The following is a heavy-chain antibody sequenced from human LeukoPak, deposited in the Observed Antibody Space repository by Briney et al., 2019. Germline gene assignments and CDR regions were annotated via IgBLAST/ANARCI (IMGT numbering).Heavy chain of an antibody. CDR3: ARAYYYDSSGYYYDAYFDH. Sequence: GRSLRLSCAASGFTFSSYAMHWVRQAPGKGLEWGAVISYNGSNKYYADSLKGRFTISRDNSKNTLYLQMKSLRAEDTAAYYCARAYYYDSSGYYYDAYFDHWGQGTLVTVSS. J-gene: IGHJ4*02. V-gene: IGHV3-30-3*01. CDR2: ISYNGSNK. D-gene: IGHD3-22*01. CDR1: GFTFSSYA.